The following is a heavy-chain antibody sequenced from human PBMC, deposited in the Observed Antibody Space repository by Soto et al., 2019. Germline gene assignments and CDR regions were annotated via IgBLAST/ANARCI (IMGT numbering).Heavy chain of an antibody. CDR1: GFTFSSYG. CDR3: ARGGQWLVPALYYYYGMDV. J-gene: IGHJ6*02. V-gene: IGHV3-33*01. Sequence: QVQLVESGGGVVQPGRSLRLSCAASGFTFSSYGMHWVRQAPGKGLEWVAVIWYDGSNKYYADSVKGRFTISRDNSKNTLYLQMNSLRAEDTAVYYCARGGQWLVPALYYYYGMDVWGQGTTVTVSS. CDR2: IWYDGSNK. D-gene: IGHD6-19*01.